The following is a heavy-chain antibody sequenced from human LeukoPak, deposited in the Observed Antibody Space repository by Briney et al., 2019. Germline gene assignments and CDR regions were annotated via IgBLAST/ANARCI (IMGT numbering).Heavy chain of an antibody. CDR2: ISSRSTTI. J-gene: IGHJ6*02. CDR1: EFAFNTYS. Sequence: GGSLRLSCAASEFAFNTYSMNWVRQAPGKGLEWISYISSRSTTIHYADSVRGRFTISRDNAKNSLYLQMSSLTVEDMALYYCARAMGIRTTRSYVFYAMDVWGQGTTVAVSS. V-gene: IGHV3-48*01. D-gene: IGHD2-2*01. CDR3: ARAMGIRTTRSYVFYAMDV.